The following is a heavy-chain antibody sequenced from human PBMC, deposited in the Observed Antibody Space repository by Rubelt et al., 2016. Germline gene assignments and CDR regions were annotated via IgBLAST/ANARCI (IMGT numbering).Heavy chain of an antibody. D-gene: IGHD4-23*01. CDR1: GYSFTSYW. CDR2: IDPSDSYT. J-gene: IGHJ5*02. V-gene: IGHV5-10-1*01. CDR3: ARHAGDGGNSEDWFDP. Sequence: EVLLVQSGAEVKKPGESLRISCKGSGYSFTSYWISWVRQMPGKGLEWMGRIDPSDSYTNYSPSSQVHGTISADKSISTAYLKWSSLKASDTAMYYCARHAGDGGNSEDWFDPWGQGTLVTVSS.